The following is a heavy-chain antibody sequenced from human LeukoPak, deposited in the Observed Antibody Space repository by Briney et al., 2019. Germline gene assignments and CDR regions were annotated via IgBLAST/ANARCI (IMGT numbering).Heavy chain of an antibody. CDR2: ISSDGISK. Sequence: PGGSLRLSCAASGLTFSSYAMHWVRQAPGKGLEWVAVISSDGISKYYADSVKGRFTISRDNSKNTLYLQMISLRAEDTGAYYCANGESRSSHYYYYFGMDIWGQGTTVTVS. J-gene: IGHJ6*01. D-gene: IGHD6-6*01. CDR3: ANGESRSSHYYYYFGMDI. V-gene: IGHV3-30*18. CDR1: GLTFSSYA.